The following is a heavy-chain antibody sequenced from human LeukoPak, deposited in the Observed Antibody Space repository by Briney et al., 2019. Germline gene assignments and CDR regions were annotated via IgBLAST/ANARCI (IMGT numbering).Heavy chain of an antibody. CDR1: GFTFGDYA. CDR2: IDSSGNT. V-gene: IGHV3-23*03. CDR3: ARDPVVASPGPFYYHYMDV. J-gene: IGHJ6*03. Sequence: GSLRLSCTASGFTFGDYALSWVRQPPGKGLEWLSLIDSSGNTFYADSVKGRFAISRDYLKNTLFLQMNSLRAEDTALYYCARDPVVASPGPFYYHYMDVWGKGTTVTVSS. D-gene: IGHD6-13*01.